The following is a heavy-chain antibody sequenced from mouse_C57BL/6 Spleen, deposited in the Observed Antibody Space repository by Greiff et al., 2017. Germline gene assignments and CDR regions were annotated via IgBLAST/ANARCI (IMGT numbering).Heavy chain of an antibody. D-gene: IGHD2-5*01. V-gene: IGHV2-9-1*01. CDR2: LWTGGGT. CDR1: GFSLTSSA. CDR3: ARSYYSKTLYAMDY. Sequence: VKLVESGPGLVAPSQRLSITCTVSGFSLTSSAISWVRQPPGKGLEWLGVLWTGGGTNYTSALKSRLSISKDNSKSQVFLKMNSLQTDDTARYYCARSYYSKTLYAMDYWGQGTSVTVSS. J-gene: IGHJ4*01.